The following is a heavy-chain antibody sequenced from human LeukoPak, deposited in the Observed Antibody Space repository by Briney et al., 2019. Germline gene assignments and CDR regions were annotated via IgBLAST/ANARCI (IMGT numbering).Heavy chain of an antibody. V-gene: IGHV4-4*07. CDR3: ARDLIHGSGTYFNPLGY. Sequence: KASETLSLTCTVSGGSINTHYWSWIRQPAGRGLEWIGRIYSSGSTNYNTSLMTRLTMSVDTSKNQISLNLHSVTAADTAVYYCARDLIHGSGTYFNPLGYWGLGILVTVSS. D-gene: IGHD3-10*01. CDR1: GGSINTHY. CDR2: IYSSGST. J-gene: IGHJ4*02.